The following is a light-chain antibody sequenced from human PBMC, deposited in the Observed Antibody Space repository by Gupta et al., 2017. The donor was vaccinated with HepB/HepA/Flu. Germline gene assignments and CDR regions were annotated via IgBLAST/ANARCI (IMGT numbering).Light chain of an antibody. CDR3: QQRSSWPFT. Sequence: EIVLTQSPATLSLPPGERATLSCRASQSVSSYLAWYQQKPGQAPRLLIYDASNRATGIPARFSGSGSGTDFTLTISSLEPEDFAVYYCQQRSSWPFTFGPGTKVDIK. V-gene: IGKV3-11*01. CDR2: DAS. CDR1: QSVSSY. J-gene: IGKJ3*01.